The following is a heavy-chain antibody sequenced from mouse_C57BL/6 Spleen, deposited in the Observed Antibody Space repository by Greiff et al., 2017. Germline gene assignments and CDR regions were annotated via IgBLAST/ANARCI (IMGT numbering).Heavy chain of an antibody. Sequence: LQQSGASVKISCKASGYAFSSYWMNWVKQRPGKGLEWIGEIYPRSGNTYYNEKFKGKATLTADKSSSTAYMELRSLTSEDSAVYFCARGGNYVAMDYWGQGTSVTVSS. CDR1: GYAFSSYW. CDR2: IYPRSGNT. V-gene: IGHV1-80*01. CDR3: ARGGNYVAMDY. J-gene: IGHJ4*01. D-gene: IGHD2-1*01.